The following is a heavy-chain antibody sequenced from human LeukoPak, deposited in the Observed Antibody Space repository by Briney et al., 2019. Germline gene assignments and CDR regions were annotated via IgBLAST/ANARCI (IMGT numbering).Heavy chain of an antibody. CDR1: RFTFDNYS. D-gene: IGHD5-12*01. CDR3: AKDGFLRSGSDFGPDY. J-gene: IGHJ4*02. Sequence: PGRSLRLACAASRFTFDNYSMHWVRQAPGKFLEWVSCISWNSGSIGYADSVKGRFTISRDNAKNSLYMQMNSLRAEDTDLYSCAKDGFLRSGSDFGPDYWGQGTLVTVSS. CDR2: ISWNSGSI. V-gene: IGHV3-9*01.